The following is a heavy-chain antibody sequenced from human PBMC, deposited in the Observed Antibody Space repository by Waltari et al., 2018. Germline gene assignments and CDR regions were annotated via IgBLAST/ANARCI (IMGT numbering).Heavy chain of an antibody. Sequence: QVHLVESGGGEVQPGGSLRLSCAASGFTFATSGMHWVRQAPGKGLEWVAVISYDGGLIYYGESVKGRFTVSRDNSKNTLFLQMTSLRADDTAVYYCTKEVGYDSNSYGDSWGQGTLVTVST. D-gene: IGHD3-22*01. CDR3: TKEVGYDSNSYGDS. J-gene: IGHJ4*02. CDR2: ISYDGGLI. V-gene: IGHV3-30*18. CDR1: GFTFATSG.